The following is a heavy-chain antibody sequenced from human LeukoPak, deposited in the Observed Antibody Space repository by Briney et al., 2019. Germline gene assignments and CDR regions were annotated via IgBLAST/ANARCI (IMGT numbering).Heavy chain of an antibody. CDR2: ISAYNGNT. Sequence: ASVKVSCKASGYTFTSYGISWVRQAPGQGLEWMGWISAYNGNTNYAQKLQGRVTMTTDTSTSTAYMELRSLRSDDTAVYYCARSYYYGSGSYYNWFDPWGLGTLVTVSS. CDR3: ARSYYYGSGSYYNWFDP. J-gene: IGHJ5*02. D-gene: IGHD3-10*01. CDR1: GYTFTSYG. V-gene: IGHV1-18*01.